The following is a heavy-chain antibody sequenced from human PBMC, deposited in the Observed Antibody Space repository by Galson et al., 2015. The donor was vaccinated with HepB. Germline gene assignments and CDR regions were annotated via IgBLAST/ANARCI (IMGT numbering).Heavy chain of an antibody. Sequence: TLSLTCAVYGGSFSGYQWSWIRQPPGKGLEWIGDITHSGRTNYSPSLKSRVTTSVDKSKNQFSLKVSSVTAADTAVYYCARVPPLARNSGSYHGPHYFDSWGQGTLVTVSS. J-gene: IGHJ4*02. CDR2: ITHSGRT. D-gene: IGHD1-26*01. CDR1: GGSFSGYQ. CDR3: ARVPPLARNSGSYHGPHYFDS. V-gene: IGHV4-34*01.